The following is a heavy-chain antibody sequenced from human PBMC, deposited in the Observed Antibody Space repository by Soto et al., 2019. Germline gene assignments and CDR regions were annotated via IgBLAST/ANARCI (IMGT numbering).Heavy chain of an antibody. CDR2: INHSGST. Sequence: SETLSLTCAVYSGSFSGYYSSWIRQPPGKGLEWIGEINHSGSTNYNPSLKSRVTISVDMSKNQFSLKLSSVTAADTAVYYRARGTIFGTNWFDPWGQGTLVTVSS. CDR1: SGSFSGYY. V-gene: IGHV4-34*01. CDR3: ARGTIFGTNWFDP. D-gene: IGHD3-3*01. J-gene: IGHJ5*02.